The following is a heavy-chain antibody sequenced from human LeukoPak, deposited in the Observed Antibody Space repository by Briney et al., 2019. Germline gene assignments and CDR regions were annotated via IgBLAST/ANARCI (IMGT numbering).Heavy chain of an antibody. D-gene: IGHD3-3*01. CDR2: IYYSGST. CDR1: GGSISSSSYY. Sequence: SETLSLTCTVSGGSISSSSYYWGWIRQPPGKGLEWIGSIYYSGSTYYNPSLKSRVTISVDTSKNQFSLKLSSVTAADTAVYYCAREIRFGVVITFDYWGQGTLVTVSS. J-gene: IGHJ4*02. CDR3: AREIRFGVVITFDY. V-gene: IGHV4-39*07.